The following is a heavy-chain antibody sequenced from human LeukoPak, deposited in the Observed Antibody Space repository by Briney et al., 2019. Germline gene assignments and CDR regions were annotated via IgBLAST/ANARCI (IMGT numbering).Heavy chain of an antibody. CDR2: INPNSGGT. D-gene: IGHD2/OR15-2a*01. CDR3: ARTRGTHISMAYLDS. Sequence: ASVKVSCKASGYTFTGYYMHWVRQAPGQGLEWMGWINPNSGGTNYAQKFQGRVTMTRDTSISTAYMELSRLRSDDTAVYYCARTRGTHISMAYLDSWGQGTLVTVSS. CDR1: GYTFTGYY. J-gene: IGHJ4*02. V-gene: IGHV1-2*02.